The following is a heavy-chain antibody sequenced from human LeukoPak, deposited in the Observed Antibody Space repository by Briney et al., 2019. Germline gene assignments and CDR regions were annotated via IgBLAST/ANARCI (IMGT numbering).Heavy chain of an antibody. CDR1: GFTFSDQY. CDR2: SRNKANSYTT. D-gene: IGHD3-10*01. V-gene: IGHV3-72*01. J-gene: IGHJ6*03. Sequence: GGSLRLSCVVSGFTFSDQYMDWVRQTPGKGLEWVGRSRNKANSYTTEYAASVKGRFTISRDDSKNSLYLQMNSLKTEDTAVYYCARGLVRGVPNYYMDVWGKGTTVTVSS. CDR3: ARGLVRGVPNYYMDV.